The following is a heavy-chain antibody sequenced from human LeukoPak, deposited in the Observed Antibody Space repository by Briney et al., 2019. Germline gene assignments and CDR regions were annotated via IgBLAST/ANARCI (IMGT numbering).Heavy chain of an antibody. J-gene: IGHJ4*02. D-gene: IGHD3-3*01. CDR2: ISGSGGST. V-gene: IGHV3-23*01. CDR1: GFTFSSYA. CDR3: ASEYYDFWSGYLYY. Sequence: GGSLRLSCAASGFTFSSYAVSWVRQAPGKGLEWVSAISGSGGSTYYADSVKGRFTISRDNSKNTLYLQMNSLRAEDTAVYYCASEYYDFWSGYLYYWGQGTLVTVSS.